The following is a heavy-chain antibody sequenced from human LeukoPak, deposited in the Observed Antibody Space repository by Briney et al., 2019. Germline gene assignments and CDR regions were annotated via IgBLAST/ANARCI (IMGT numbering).Heavy chain of an antibody. D-gene: IGHD3-10*01. Sequence: SQTLSLTCTVSGGSISSGDYYWSWIRQPPGKGLEWIGYIYYSGTTYYNPSLKSRVTISVDTSKNQFSLNLRSVTAADTPVYYCASWSYYYGAGFDPWGQGTLVTVSS. J-gene: IGHJ5*02. V-gene: IGHV4-30-4*08. CDR1: GGSISSGDYY. CDR3: ASWSYYYGAGFDP. CDR2: IYYSGTT.